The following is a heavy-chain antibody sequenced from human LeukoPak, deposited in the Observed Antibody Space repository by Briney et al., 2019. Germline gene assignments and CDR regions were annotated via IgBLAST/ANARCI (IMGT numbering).Heavy chain of an antibody. Sequence: GGSLRLSCAASGFTFSSYEMNWVRQAPGKGLEWVSYISSSGSTIYYADSVKGRFTISRDNAKNSLYLQMNGLRLEDVALYYCAKSSSPMVVVVISDSYFDLWGRGTLVTVSS. CDR2: ISSSGSTI. V-gene: IGHV3-48*03. J-gene: IGHJ2*01. CDR3: AKSSSPMVVVVISDSYFDL. D-gene: IGHD3-22*01. CDR1: GFTFSSYE.